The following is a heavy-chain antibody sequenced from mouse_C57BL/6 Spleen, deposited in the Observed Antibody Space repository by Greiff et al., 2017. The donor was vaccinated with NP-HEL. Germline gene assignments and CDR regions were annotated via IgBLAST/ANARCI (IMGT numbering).Heavy chain of an antibody. Sequence: VQLKESGPGLVKPSQSLSLTCSVTGYSITSGYYWNWIRQFPGNKLEWMGYISYDGSNNYNPSLKNRISITRDTSKNQFFLKLNSVTTEDTATYYCARDLGGNFAYWGQGTLVTVSA. J-gene: IGHJ3*01. D-gene: IGHD2-1*01. CDR3: ARDLGGNFAY. V-gene: IGHV3-6*01. CDR1: GYSITSGYY. CDR2: ISYDGSN.